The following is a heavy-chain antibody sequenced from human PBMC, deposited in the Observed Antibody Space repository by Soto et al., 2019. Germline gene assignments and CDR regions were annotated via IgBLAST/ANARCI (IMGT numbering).Heavy chain of an antibody. D-gene: IGHD3-10*01. CDR2: IIPIFGTA. J-gene: IGHJ6*02. CDR1: GGTFSSYA. Sequence: VASVKVSCKASGGTFSSYAISWVRQAPGQGLEWMGGIIPIFGTANYAQKFQGRVTITADESTSTAYMELSSLRSEDTAVYYCARRGGITMVRARKTYYYYGMDVWGQGTTVTVSS. V-gene: IGHV1-69*13. CDR3: ARRGGITMVRARKTYYYYGMDV.